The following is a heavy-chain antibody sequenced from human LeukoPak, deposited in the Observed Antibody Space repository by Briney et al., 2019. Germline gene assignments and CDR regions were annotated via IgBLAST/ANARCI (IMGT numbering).Heavy chain of an antibody. CDR3: VRDSGWYRVEY. CDR1: GFTFSSYW. CDR2: INEDGSKK. D-gene: IGHD6-19*01. J-gene: IGHJ4*02. Sequence: GGSMRLSWAASGFTFSSYWMSWVRQAPGKGLEWVANINEDGSKKYYVDSVKGRFTISRDNPKNSLYLQMNSLRAEDTAVYYCVRDSGWYRVEYWGQGTLVTVSS. V-gene: IGHV3-7*01.